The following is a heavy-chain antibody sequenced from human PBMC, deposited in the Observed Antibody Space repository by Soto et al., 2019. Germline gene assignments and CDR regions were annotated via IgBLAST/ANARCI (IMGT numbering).Heavy chain of an antibody. CDR1: VYSLSDDD. CDR3: ARGLPYCSSTSCYNWFAP. D-gene: IGHD2-2*01. Sequence: ASVNGAWKGAVYSLSDDDVSCVRHATGQWREWMGCMNPGIGNTSYAQKFQGRFTMTRDTSTSTAYMELRSLRSDDTAVYYCARGLPYCSSTSCYNWFAPWRNGTLVT. J-gene: IGHJ5*02. V-gene: IGHV1-8*01. CDR2: MNPGIGNT.